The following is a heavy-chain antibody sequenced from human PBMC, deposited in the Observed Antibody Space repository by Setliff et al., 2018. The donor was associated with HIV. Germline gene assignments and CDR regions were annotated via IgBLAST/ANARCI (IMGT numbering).Heavy chain of an antibody. CDR3: ARHRVRDSWRGLGGTFDY. CDR1: GGSISSNNYY. D-gene: IGHD3-3*01. V-gene: IGHV4-39*01. Sequence: PSETLSLTCTVSGGSISSNNYYWGWIRQPPGKGLEWIGSIYYSGSTYYNPSLKSRVTISVDTSKNHFSLKLRSVTAADTAMYYCARHRVRDSWRGLGGTFDYCGQGTQVTVSS. J-gene: IGHJ4*02. CDR2: IYYSGST.